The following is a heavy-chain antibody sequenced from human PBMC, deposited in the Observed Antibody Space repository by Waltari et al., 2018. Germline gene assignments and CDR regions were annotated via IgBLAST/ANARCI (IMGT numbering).Heavy chain of an antibody. Sequence: QVQLQESGPGLVKPSQTLSLTCTVSGGSISSGSYYWSWIRQPAGQGLEWIGRIYTSGSTNDNPSRKSRATISVDTTKNPFSLKLSSVTAADTYVYYCARSHDSSGYWSALDIWGQGTMVTVSS. D-gene: IGHD3-22*01. V-gene: IGHV4-61*02. J-gene: IGHJ3*02. CDR3: ARSHDSSGYWSALDI. CDR1: GGSISSGSYY. CDR2: IYTSGST.